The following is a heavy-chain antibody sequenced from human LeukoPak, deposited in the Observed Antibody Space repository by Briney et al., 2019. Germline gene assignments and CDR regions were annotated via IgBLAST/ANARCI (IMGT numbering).Heavy chain of an antibody. CDR3: ARGGTTVTARDYFDY. CDR2: IKQDGSEK. Sequence: GGSLRLSCAASGFTFSTYWMSWVRLAPGKGLEWVANIKQDGSEKNYVDSVLGRFTISRDNAENSLYLQMNSLRAEDTAVYYCARGGTTVTARDYFDYWGQGTLVTVSS. J-gene: IGHJ4*02. D-gene: IGHD4-11*01. CDR1: GFTFSTYW. V-gene: IGHV3-7*01.